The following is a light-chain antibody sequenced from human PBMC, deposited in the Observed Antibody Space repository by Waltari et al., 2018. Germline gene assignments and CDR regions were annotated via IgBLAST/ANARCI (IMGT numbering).Light chain of an antibody. J-gene: IGKJ2*01. CDR3: QQSYSTPYT. CDR2: GAS. CDR1: QNIADY. V-gene: IGKV1-39*01. Sequence: DIQMTQSPSSLSASVGDRVTITCRASQNIADYLNWYQENPGGAPKLLIWGASSLQRGVPSRFSGSGSGTDFTLTISSLHPEDFATYYCQQSYSTPYTFGQGTELDIK.